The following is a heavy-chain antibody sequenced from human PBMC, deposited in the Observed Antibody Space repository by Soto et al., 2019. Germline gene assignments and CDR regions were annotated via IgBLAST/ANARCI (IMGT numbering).Heavy chain of an antibody. D-gene: IGHD2-21*02. CDR1: GGTFSSYA. V-gene: IGHV1-69*13. J-gene: IGHJ4*02. Sequence: SVKVSCKASGGTFSSYAISWVRQAPGQGLEWMGGIIPIFGTANYAQKFQGRVTITADESTSAAYMELSSLRSEDTAVYYCARVEAYCGGDCYYYFDYWGQGTLVTVSS. CDR2: IIPIFGTA. CDR3: ARVEAYCGGDCYYYFDY.